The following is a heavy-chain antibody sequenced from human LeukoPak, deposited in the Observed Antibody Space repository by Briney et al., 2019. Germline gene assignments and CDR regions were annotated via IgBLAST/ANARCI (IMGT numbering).Heavy chain of an antibody. CDR3: AREGNQMPTGYPRNFDY. CDR1: GASITDDDFY. D-gene: IGHD3-9*01. V-gene: IGHV4-61*08. CDR2: ISDTEYT. Sequence: SETLSLTCTVSGASITDDDFYWSWIRQSPGKGLEWIGYISDTEYTYYNPSLRSRVTISLDTSKNQFSLELTSVTPGDTALYYCAREGNQMPTGYPRNFDYWGQGTLVTVSS. J-gene: IGHJ4*02.